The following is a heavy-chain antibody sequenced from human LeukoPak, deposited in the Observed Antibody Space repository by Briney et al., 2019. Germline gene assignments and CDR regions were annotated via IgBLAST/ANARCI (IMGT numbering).Heavy chain of an antibody. CDR1: GFTFSSYG. D-gene: IGHD4-17*01. J-gene: IGHJ6*02. CDR2: ISSDGSNK. V-gene: IGHV3-30*18. Sequence: GGSLRLSCAASGFTFSSYGMHWVRQAPGKGLEWVAVISSDGSNKYYADSVKGRFTISRDNSKNTLYLQMNSLRAEDTAVYYCAKDRYYGDYVSFFYGMDVWGQGTTVTVSS. CDR3: AKDRYYGDYVSFFYGMDV.